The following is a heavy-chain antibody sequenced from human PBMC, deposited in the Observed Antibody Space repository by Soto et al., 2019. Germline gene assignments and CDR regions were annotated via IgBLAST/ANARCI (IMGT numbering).Heavy chain of an antibody. D-gene: IGHD3-22*01. J-gene: IGHJ4*02. Sequence: GGSLRLSCAGSGFTFSSYGMHWCRQAPGKALDWVAVISYDGNNKYYADSVKGRFTISGDNSKNTLYLQMNSLRAEDTAVYYCAAYVYYIPGAHRGYFSHWSQGSLLPVSS. CDR2: ISYDGNNK. CDR3: AAYVYYIPGAHRGYFSH. V-gene: IGHV3-30*03. CDR1: GFTFSSYG.